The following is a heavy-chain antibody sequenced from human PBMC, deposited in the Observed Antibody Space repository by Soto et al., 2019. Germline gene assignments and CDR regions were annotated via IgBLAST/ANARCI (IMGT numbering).Heavy chain of an antibody. CDR3: AMRANGSGSYVLEVDYYGMDV. Sequence: EVQLLESGGGLVQPGGSLRLSCAASGFTFSSYAMSWVRQAPGKGLEWVSAISGSGGSTYYADSVKGRFTISRDNSKNTLYLQMNSLRAEDTAVYYCAMRANGSGSYVLEVDYYGMDVWGQGTTVTVSS. CDR2: ISGSGGST. D-gene: IGHD3-10*01. V-gene: IGHV3-23*01. J-gene: IGHJ6*02. CDR1: GFTFSSYA.